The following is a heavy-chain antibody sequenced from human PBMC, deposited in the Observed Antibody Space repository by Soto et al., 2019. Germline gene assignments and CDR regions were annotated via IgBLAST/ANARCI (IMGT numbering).Heavy chain of an antibody. V-gene: IGHV4-31*03. D-gene: IGHD3-3*01. CDR2: IYYSGST. CDR1: GGSISSGGYY. Sequence: PSETLSLTCTVSGGSISSGGYYWSRIRQHPGKGLEWIGYIYYSGSTYYNPSLKSRVTISVDTSKNQFSLKLSSVTAADTAVYYCARERNYDFWSGPPLGMDVWGQGTTVTVSS. CDR3: ARERNYDFWSGPPLGMDV. J-gene: IGHJ6*02.